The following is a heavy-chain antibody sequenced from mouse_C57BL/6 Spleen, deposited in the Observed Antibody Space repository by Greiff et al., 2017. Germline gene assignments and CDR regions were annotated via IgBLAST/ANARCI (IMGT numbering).Heavy chain of an antibody. J-gene: IGHJ3*01. D-gene: IGHD1-1*01. CDR3: ARYRVYYYGSSPFAY. Sequence: VQLQQPGAELVKPGASVKMSCKASGYTFTSYWITWVKQRPGQGLEWIGDFYPGSGSTNYNEKFKSKATLTVDTSSSTAYMQLSSLTSEDSAVYYCARYRVYYYGSSPFAYWGQGTLVTVSA. CDR2: FYPGSGST. CDR1: GYTFTSYW. V-gene: IGHV1-55*01.